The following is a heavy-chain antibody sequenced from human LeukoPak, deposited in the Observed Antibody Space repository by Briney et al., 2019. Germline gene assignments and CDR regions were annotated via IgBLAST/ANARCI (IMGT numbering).Heavy chain of an antibody. J-gene: IGHJ6*03. CDR3: ARVHKGDDYEMGYYYYMDV. CDR1: GGSISSRSYY. D-gene: IGHD4-17*01. Sequence: SETLSLTCTVSGGSISSRSYYWGWIRQPPGTGLEWIGSIYYSGSTYYNPSLKSRVTISVDTSKNQFSLKLSSVTAADTAVYYCARVHKGDDYEMGYYYYMDVWGKGTTVTISS. V-gene: IGHV4-39*07. CDR2: IYYSGST.